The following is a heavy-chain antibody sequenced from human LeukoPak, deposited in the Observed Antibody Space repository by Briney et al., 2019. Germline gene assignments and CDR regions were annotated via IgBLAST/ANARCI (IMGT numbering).Heavy chain of an antibody. CDR1: GYTFTSYD. V-gene: IGHV1-8*01. Sequence: ASVKVSCKASGYTFTSYDINWVRQATGQGLEWMGWMNPNSGNTGYAQKFQGRVTMTRNTSIGTAYMELSSLRSEDTAVYYCARAYDFWSGSYGMGVWGQGTTVTVSS. CDR2: MNPNSGNT. D-gene: IGHD3-3*01. CDR3: ARAYDFWSGSYGMGV. J-gene: IGHJ6*02.